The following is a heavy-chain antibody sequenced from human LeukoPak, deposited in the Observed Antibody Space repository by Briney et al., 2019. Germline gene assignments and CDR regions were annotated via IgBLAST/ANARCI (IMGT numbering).Heavy chain of an antibody. Sequence: ASVKVSCKASGYTFTGYYMHWVRQAPGQGLEWMGWINPNSGGTNYAQKFQGRVTMTRDTSISTAYMELSRLRSDDTAVYYCARERLPGYSSSWYNHDEYSGSYDPFDYWGQGTLVTVSS. V-gene: IGHV1-2*02. CDR1: GYTFTGYY. CDR3: ARERLPGYSSSWYNHDEYSGSYDPFDY. J-gene: IGHJ4*02. CDR2: INPNSGGT. D-gene: IGHD6-13*01.